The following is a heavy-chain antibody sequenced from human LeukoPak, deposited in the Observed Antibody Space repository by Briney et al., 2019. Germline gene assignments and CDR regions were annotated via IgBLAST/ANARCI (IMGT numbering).Heavy chain of an antibody. CDR2: INPNSGGT. D-gene: IGHD6-19*01. CDR1: GYTFTGYY. V-gene: IGHV1-2*02. CDR3: ARDPESISSGWYWFDP. Sequence: ASVKVSCKASGYTFTGYYMHWVRQAPGQGLEWMGWINPNSGGTNYAQKFQGRVTMTRDTSISTAYMELSRLRSDDTAVYYWARDPESISSGWYWFDPWGQGTLVTVSS. J-gene: IGHJ5*02.